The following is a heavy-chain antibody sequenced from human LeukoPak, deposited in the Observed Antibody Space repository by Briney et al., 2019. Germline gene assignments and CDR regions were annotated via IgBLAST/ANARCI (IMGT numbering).Heavy chain of an antibody. Sequence: PGGSLRLSCVASGFTFSSYTIHWVRQAPGKGLEWVAVISYDRSNKYYADSVKGRFTISRDNAKNSLYLQMNSLRAEDTAVYYCARETYYYDSSDGPFDYWGQGTLVTVSS. CDR1: GFTFSSYT. CDR2: ISYDRSNK. D-gene: IGHD3-22*01. V-gene: IGHV3-30*04. J-gene: IGHJ4*02. CDR3: ARETYYYDSSDGPFDY.